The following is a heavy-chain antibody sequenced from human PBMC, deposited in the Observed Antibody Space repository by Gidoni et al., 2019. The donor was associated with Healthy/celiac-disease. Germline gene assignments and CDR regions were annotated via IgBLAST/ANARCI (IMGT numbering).Heavy chain of an antibody. CDR1: GGSFSGYY. D-gene: IGHD6-13*01. Sequence: QVQLQQWGAGLLKPSETLSPTCAVYGGSFSGYYWSWLRQPPGKGLEWIGEINHSGSTNSNPSLKSRVTISVDTSKTQFSLKLSSVTAADTAVYYCARSQQLVFYYYYYGMDVWGQGTTVTVSS. CDR3: ARSQQLVFYYYYYGMDV. V-gene: IGHV4-34*01. CDR2: INHSGST. J-gene: IGHJ6*02.